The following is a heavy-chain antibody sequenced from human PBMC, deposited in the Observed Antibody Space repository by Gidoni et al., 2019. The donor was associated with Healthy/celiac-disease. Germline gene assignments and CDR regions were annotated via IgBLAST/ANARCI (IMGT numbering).Heavy chain of an antibody. V-gene: IGHV4-59*01. CDR2: IYYSGST. J-gene: IGHJ4*02. CDR1: GSSIASDY. CDR3: ARGRWNESLRLYYFDY. Sequence: QVPLPQSCLALLEYPETLSLIFTISGSSIASDYWSWTRQHPGKGLVWIGYIYYSGSTNYNPSLKSRVTISVATSKNLFSLRLSSVTAADAAGYYCARGRWNESLRLYYFDYWGQGTLVTVSS. D-gene: IGHD1-1*01.